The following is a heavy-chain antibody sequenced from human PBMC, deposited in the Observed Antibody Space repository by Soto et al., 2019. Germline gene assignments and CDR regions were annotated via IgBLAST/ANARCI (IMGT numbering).Heavy chain of an antibody. CDR3: ARVVSYVIEARRAEYYYYGMDV. CDR2: INHSGST. CDR1: GGSFSGYY. V-gene: IGHV4-34*01. J-gene: IGHJ6*02. Sequence: QVQLQQWGAGLLKPSETLSLTCAVYGGSFSGYYWSWIRQPPGKGLEWIGEINHSGSTNYNPSLKSRVTISVDTSKNQFSLKLSSVTAADTAVYYCARVVSYVIEARRAEYYYYGMDVWGQGTMVTVSS. D-gene: IGHD6-6*01.